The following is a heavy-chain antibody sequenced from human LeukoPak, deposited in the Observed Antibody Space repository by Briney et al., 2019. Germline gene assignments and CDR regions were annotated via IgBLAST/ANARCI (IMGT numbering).Heavy chain of an antibody. CDR1: GGSISSYY. V-gene: IGHV4-59*01. Sequence: SETLSLTCTVSGGSISSYYWSWIRQPPGKGLEWIGYIYYSGSTNYNPSLKNRVTISVDTSKNQFSLKLSSVTAADTAVYYCARLPARGWFDPWGQGTLVTVSS. CDR3: ARLPARGWFDP. D-gene: IGHD3-10*01. J-gene: IGHJ5*02. CDR2: IYYSGST.